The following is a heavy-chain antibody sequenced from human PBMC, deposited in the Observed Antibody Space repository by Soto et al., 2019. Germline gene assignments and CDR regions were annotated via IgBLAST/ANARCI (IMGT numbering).Heavy chain of an antibody. D-gene: IGHD4-4*01. CDR3: AKELQRGMAV. V-gene: IGHV1-69*13. CDR1: GGTFSSYA. J-gene: IGHJ6*02. CDR2: IIPIFGTA. Sequence: ASVKVSCKASGGTFSSYAISWVRQAPGQGLEWMGGIIPIFGTANYAQKFQGRVTITADESTSTAYMELSSLRSEDTAVYYCAKELQRGMAVWGQGTTVTVSS.